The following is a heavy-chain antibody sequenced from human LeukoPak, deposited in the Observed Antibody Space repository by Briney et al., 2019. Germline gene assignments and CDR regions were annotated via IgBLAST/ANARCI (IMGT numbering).Heavy chain of an antibody. CDR1: GFTSRNYW. V-gene: IGHV3-7*03. Sequence: GGSLRLSCAASGFTSRNYWMTWVRQAPGKGLEWVANIKQDGGEKNYVDSVKGRFTISRDNAKNSLFLQMNSLRAEDTAVYYCARHSNGWSEGTYWGQGTLVTVTS. CDR2: IKQDGGEK. D-gene: IGHD6-19*01. J-gene: IGHJ4*02. CDR3: ARHSNGWSEGTY.